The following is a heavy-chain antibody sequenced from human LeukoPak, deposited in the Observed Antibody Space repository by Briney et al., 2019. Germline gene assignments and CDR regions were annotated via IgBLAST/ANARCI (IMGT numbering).Heavy chain of an antibody. CDR1: GYTFTSYG. Sequence: ASVKVSCKASGYTFTSYGISWVRQAPGQGLEWMGWISAYNGNTNYAQKFQGRVTMTRDTSISTAYMELSRLRSDDTAVYYCARNFYFDSSGYYHYWGQGTLVTVSS. CDR2: ISAYNGNT. D-gene: IGHD3-22*01. J-gene: IGHJ4*02. V-gene: IGHV1-18*01. CDR3: ARNFYFDSSGYYHY.